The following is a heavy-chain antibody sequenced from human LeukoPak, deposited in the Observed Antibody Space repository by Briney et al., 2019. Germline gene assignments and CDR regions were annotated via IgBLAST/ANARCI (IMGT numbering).Heavy chain of an antibody. V-gene: IGHV3-33*01. CDR2: IWYDGSNE. Sequence: SGGSLRLSCAASGFTFSSYGMDGDRQAPGKGLEWVAVIWYDGSNEYYADSVKGRFTISRDNSQNTLYLQMNSLRAEDTAVYYCARDVGIRLWFRDYYGLDVWGQGTTVTVSS. D-gene: IGHD5-18*01. J-gene: IGHJ6*02. CDR3: ARDVGIRLWFRDYYGLDV. CDR1: GFTFSSYG.